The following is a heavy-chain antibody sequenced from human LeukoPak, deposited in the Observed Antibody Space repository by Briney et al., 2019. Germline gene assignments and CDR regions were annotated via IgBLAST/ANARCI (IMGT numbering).Heavy chain of an antibody. Sequence: PSETLSLTCTVSGGSISSYYWSWIRQPPGKGLEWMGYIYYSGSTNYNPSPKSRVTISVDTSKNQFSLKLSSVTAADTAVYYCERTPMYYYDSSGRPVYWGQGTLVTVSS. CDR1: GGSISSYY. D-gene: IGHD3-22*01. CDR2: IYYSGST. V-gene: IGHV4-59*08. J-gene: IGHJ4*02. CDR3: ERTPMYYYDSSGRPVY.